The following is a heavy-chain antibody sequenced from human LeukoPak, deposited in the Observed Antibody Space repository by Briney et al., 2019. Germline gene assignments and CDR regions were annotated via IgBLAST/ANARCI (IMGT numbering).Heavy chain of an antibody. CDR2: IYTSGST. Sequence: SETLSLTCTVSGGSISSSSYYWGWIRQPPGKGLEWIGRIYTSGSTNYNPSLKSRVTISVDTSKNQFSLKLSSVTAADTAVYYCVGNAYCSSTSCYIDYWGQGTLVTVSS. CDR3: VGNAYCSSTSCYIDY. CDR1: GGSISSSSYY. D-gene: IGHD2-2*01. V-gene: IGHV4-39*07. J-gene: IGHJ4*02.